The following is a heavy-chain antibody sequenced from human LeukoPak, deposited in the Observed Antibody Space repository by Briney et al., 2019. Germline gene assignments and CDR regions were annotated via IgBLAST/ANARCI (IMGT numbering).Heavy chain of an antibody. V-gene: IGHV1-2*02. CDR1: GYTFTGYY. Sequence: ASVKVSCKASGYTFTGYYMHWVRQAPGQGLEWMGWINPNSGGTNYAQKFQGRVTMTRDTSISTAYMELSRLRSDDTAVYYCAKILRPGYSYGEGVDYWGQGTLVTVSS. CDR3: AKILRPGYSYGEGVDY. D-gene: IGHD5-18*01. J-gene: IGHJ4*02. CDR2: INPNSGGT.